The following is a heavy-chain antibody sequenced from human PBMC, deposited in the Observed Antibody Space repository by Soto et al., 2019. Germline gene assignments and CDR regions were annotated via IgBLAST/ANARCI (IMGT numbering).Heavy chain of an antibody. Sequence: SETLSLTCTVSGDSISSGDYYWSWIRQPPGKGLEWIGCTYYSGNTYYNPSLKRRVTISVDTSKNQFSLKLSSVTAADTAVYYCARDLTGYRYYGMEGWAQRTTVTVSS. CDR2: TYYSGNT. D-gene: IGHD6-13*01. V-gene: IGHV4-30-4*02. CDR3: ARDLTGYRYYGMEG. J-gene: IGHJ6*02. CDR1: GDSISSGDYY.